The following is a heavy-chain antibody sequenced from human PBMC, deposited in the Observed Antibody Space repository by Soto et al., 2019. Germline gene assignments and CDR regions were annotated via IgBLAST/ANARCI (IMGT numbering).Heavy chain of an antibody. V-gene: IGHV4-59*05. CDR2: IYYSGST. J-gene: IGHJ4*02. D-gene: IGHD6-19*01. CDR1: GGSISSYY. Sequence: SETLSLTCSVSGGSISSYYWSWIRQPPGKGLEWIGSIYYSGSTYYNPSLKSRVTISVDTSKNQFSLKLSSVTAADTAVYYCARISAHSSGWYYFDYWGQGTLVTVSS. CDR3: ARISAHSSGWYYFDY.